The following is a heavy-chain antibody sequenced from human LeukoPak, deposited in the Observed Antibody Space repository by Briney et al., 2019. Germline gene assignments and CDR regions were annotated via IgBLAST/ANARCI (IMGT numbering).Heavy chain of an antibody. V-gene: IGHV3-33*06. CDR3: AKDREYCSSTSCYSFDY. D-gene: IGHD2-2*02. J-gene: IGHJ4*02. CDR2: IWYDGSNQ. Sequence: AGGSLRLSSAASGFTFSSYGMHWVRQAPGKGLEWGAVIWYDGSNQYYEDSVKGRFNISRDHSKNPLYLQMNGLRAEDTAVYYCAKDREYCSSTSCYSFDYWGQGTLVTVSS. CDR1: GFTFSSYG.